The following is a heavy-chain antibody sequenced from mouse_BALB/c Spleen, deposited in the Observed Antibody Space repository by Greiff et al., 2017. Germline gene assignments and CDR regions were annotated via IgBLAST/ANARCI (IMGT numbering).Heavy chain of an antibody. Sequence: VQLQQSGAELVRPGSSVKISCKASGYAFSSYWMNWVKQRPGQGLEWIGQIYPGDGDTNYNGKFKGKATLTADKSSSTAYMQLSSLTSEDSAVYFCARSRMITTYFDVWGAGTTVTVSS. J-gene: IGHJ1*01. CDR2: IYPGDGDT. CDR3: ARSRMITTYFDV. V-gene: IGHV1-80*01. D-gene: IGHD2-4*01. CDR1: GYAFSSYW.